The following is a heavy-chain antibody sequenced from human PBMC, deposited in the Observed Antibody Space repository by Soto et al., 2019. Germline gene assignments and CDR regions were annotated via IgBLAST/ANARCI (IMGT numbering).Heavy chain of an antibody. V-gene: IGHV3-21*01. J-gene: IGHJ3*02. CDR1: GFTFSSYS. CDR2: ISSSSSYI. D-gene: IGHD5-12*01. Sequence: EVQLVESGGGLVKPGGSLRLSCAASGFTFSSYSMNWVRQAPGKGLEWVASISSSSSYIYYADSVKGRFTISRDNAKKSLYLKKNSLRGEDKAVYYCARDSEIRGYREYGKNAFDIWGQGTMVTVSS. CDR3: ARDSEIRGYREYGKNAFDI.